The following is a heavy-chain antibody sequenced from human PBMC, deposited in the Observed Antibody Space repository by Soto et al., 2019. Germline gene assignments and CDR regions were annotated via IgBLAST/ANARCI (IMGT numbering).Heavy chain of an antibody. CDR1: GGSFSGYY. V-gene: IGHV4-34*01. CDR2: INHSGST. D-gene: IGHD3-16*02. Sequence: SETLSLTYAVYGGSFSGYYWSWIRKPPGKGLEWIGEINHSGSTNYNPSLKSRVTISVDTSKNQFSLKLSSVTAADTAVYYCARAFYDYIWGSYRSGSGVDYWGQGTLVTVSS. CDR3: ARAFYDYIWGSYRSGSGVDY. J-gene: IGHJ4*02.